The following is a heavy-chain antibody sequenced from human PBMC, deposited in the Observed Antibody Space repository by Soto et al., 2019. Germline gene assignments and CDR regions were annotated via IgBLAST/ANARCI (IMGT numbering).Heavy chain of an antibody. Sequence: EVQLLESGGDLVQPGGSLRLSCEASGFTFSSNSMAWVRQAPGRGLEWVSSTTDSGGSSYYADSVRGRFTISRDHPKDKLYLQMNSLRVGGTAINHCVILALGKFDYWGQGTLVIVSS. D-gene: IGHD1-26*01. CDR1: GFTFSSNS. CDR3: VILALGKFDY. CDR2: TTDSGGSS. J-gene: IGHJ4*02. V-gene: IGHV3-23*01.